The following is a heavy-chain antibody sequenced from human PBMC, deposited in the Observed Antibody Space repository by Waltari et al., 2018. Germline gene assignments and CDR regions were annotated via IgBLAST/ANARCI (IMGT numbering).Heavy chain of an antibody. CDR1: GVSITSNRHY. CDR3: ATYIGASVGTAAFDV. D-gene: IGHD5-12*01. Sequence: QLQLQESGPRLVRPSETLSLICRVSGVSITSNRHYCACIRQSPAQGLEWIGTVSYSGTTYISPSLKSRVSVSRDTSKNQVSLILGSVTAADMAVYYCATYIGASVGTAAFDVWGQGTMVTVSS. V-gene: IGHV4-39*01. J-gene: IGHJ3*01. CDR2: VSYSGTT.